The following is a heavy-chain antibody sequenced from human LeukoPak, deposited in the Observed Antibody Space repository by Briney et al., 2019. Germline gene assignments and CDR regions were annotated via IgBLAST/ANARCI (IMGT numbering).Heavy chain of an antibody. D-gene: IGHD6-6*01. J-gene: IGHJ5*02. Sequence: GASVKVSCKASGYTFTSYGISWVRQAPGQGLEWMGWISAYNGNTNYAQKLQGRVTMTTDTSTSTAYMELRSLRSDDTAVYYCARVLRDEYSSFNWFDPWGQGTLVTVSS. CDR1: GYTFTSYG. CDR3: ARVLRDEYSSFNWFDP. V-gene: IGHV1-18*01. CDR2: ISAYNGNT.